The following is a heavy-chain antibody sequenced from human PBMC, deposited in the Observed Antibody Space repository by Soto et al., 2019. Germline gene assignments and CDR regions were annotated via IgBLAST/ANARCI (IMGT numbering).Heavy chain of an antibody. CDR3: TIAVVPAAIGGWFDP. D-gene: IGHD2-2*02. V-gene: IGHV4-34*01. Sequence: QVQLQQWGAGLLKPSETLSLTCAVYGGSFSGYYWSWIRQPPGKGLEWIGEINHSGSTNYNPSLKSRVTISVDTSKNQFSLKLSSVTSADTAVYYCTIAVVPAAIGGWFDPWGQGTLVTVSS. CDR2: INHSGST. CDR1: GGSFSGYY. J-gene: IGHJ5*02.